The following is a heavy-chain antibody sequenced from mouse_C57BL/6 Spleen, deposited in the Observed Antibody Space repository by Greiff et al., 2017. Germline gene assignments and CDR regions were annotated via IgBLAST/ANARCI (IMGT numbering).Heavy chain of an antibody. CDR1: GYAFSSYW. Sequence: QVQLQQSGAELVKPGASVKISCKASGYAFSSYWMNWVKQRPGKGLEWIGQIYPGDGDTNYNGKFKGKATLTGDKSSSTAYMQLSSLTSEDSAVYYCARPSTGTPWFAYWGQGTLVTVSA. V-gene: IGHV1-80*01. J-gene: IGHJ3*01. D-gene: IGHD4-1*01. CDR3: ARPSTGTPWFAY. CDR2: IYPGDGDT.